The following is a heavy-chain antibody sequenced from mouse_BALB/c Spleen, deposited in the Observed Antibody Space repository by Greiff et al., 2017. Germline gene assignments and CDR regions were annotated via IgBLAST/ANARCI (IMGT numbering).Heavy chain of an antibody. J-gene: IGHJ3*01. CDR2: INPSTGGT. CDR3: ARRFGNYWFAY. Sequence: DVKLQESGPELVKTGASVKISCKASGYSFTDYYMHWVKQSPEKSFEWIGEINPSTGGTSYNQKFKGKATLTVDKSSSTAYMQLKSLTSEDSAVYYCARRFGNYWFAYWGQGTLVTVSA. D-gene: IGHD2-1*01. CDR1: GYSFTDYY. V-gene: IGHV1-42*01.